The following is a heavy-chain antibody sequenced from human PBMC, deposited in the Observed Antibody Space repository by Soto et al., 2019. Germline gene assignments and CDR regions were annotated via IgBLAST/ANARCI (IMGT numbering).Heavy chain of an antibody. CDR3: ARGRYGDY. CDR2: IIPILGIA. Sequence: ASVKVSCKASGGTFSSYTISWVRQAPGQGLEWMGRIIPILGIANYAQKFQGRVTITTDTSTSTAYMELRNLRSDDTAVYYCARGRYGDYWGQGALVPVSS. D-gene: IGHD1-26*01. CDR1: GGTFSSYT. J-gene: IGHJ4*02. V-gene: IGHV1-69*02.